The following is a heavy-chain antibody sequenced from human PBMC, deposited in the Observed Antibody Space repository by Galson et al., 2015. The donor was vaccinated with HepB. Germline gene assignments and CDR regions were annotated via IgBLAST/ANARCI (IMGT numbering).Heavy chain of an antibody. V-gene: IGHV3-23*01. D-gene: IGHD6-13*01. CDR1: EFTFSNYA. CDR3: ARGGAPLSSSTWYLRFDP. J-gene: IGHJ5*02. Sequence: SLRLSCAASEFTFSNYAMSWVRQAPGQGLEWVSTISGSGSTTYNADSVKGRFTISRDNSKNTLDLQMNSLRAEDTAVYYCARGGAPLSSSTWYLRFDPWGPGTLVTVSS. CDR2: ISGSGSTT.